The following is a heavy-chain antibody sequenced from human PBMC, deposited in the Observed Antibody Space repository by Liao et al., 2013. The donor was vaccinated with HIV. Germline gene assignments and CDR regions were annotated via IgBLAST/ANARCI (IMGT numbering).Heavy chain of an antibody. J-gene: IGHJ4*02. D-gene: IGHD3-10*01. V-gene: IGHV4-61*02. CDR1: GASISSNTYY. CDR3: ARGRLGTMVRGVPLLYFDY. Sequence: QVQLQESGPGLVKPSQTLSLTCTVSGASISSNTYYWTWIRQPAGKGLEWIGRISTTGSTNYNPSLKSRVTISADTSKNQFSLKLSSVTAADTAVYYCARGRLGTMVRGVPLLYFDYWGQGTLVTVSS. CDR2: ISTTGST.